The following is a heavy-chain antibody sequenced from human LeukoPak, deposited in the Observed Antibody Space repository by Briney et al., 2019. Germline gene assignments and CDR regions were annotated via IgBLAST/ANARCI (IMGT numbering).Heavy chain of an antibody. CDR1: GFTFSSYA. CDR2: ISYDGSNK. Sequence: GGSLRLSCAASGFTFSSYAMHWVRQAPGKGLEWVAVISYDGSNKYYAEFVKGRFTISRDNSKNTLYLQMNSLRAEDTAVYYCARDPEGHWGQGTLVTVSS. V-gene: IGHV3-30-3*01. J-gene: IGHJ4*02. CDR3: ARDPEGH.